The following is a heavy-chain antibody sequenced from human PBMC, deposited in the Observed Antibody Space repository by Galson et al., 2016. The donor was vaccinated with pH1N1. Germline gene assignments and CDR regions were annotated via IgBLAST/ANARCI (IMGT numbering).Heavy chain of an antibody. CDR3: AKDLLIPGMTPVINPDDY. Sequence: SLRLSCAAAGFSFSRYGFHWVRQAPGKGLEWVAFIRTDGINKNYADSVKGRFTISRDNSRNTLFLQMNGLRAEDTAVYYCAKDLLIPGMTPVINPDDYWGQGTLVTASS. V-gene: IGHV3-30*02. D-gene: IGHD4-17*01. CDR1: GFSFSRYG. CDR2: IRTDGINK. J-gene: IGHJ4*02.